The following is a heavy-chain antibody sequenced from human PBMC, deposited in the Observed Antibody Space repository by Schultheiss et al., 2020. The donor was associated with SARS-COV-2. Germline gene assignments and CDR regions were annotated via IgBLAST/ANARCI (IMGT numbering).Heavy chain of an antibody. V-gene: IGHV1-69*05. CDR2: IIPIFGTA. Sequence: KISCKASGGTFSSYAISWVRQAPGQGLEWMGGIIPIFGTANYAQKFQGRVTITRNTSISTAYMELSSLRSEDTAVYYCARGLWITGTTRRAPLGYWGQGTLVTVSS. J-gene: IGHJ4*02. CDR3: ARGLWITGTTRRAPLGY. D-gene: IGHD1-7*01. CDR1: GGTFSSYA.